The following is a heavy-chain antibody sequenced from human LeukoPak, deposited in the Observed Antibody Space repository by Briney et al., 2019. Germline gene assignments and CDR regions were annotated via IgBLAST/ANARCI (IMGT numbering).Heavy chain of an antibody. CDR3: ARGGDYGDYFDY. Sequence: GESLKISCAASGFTFSTYWMSWVRQAPGKGLQWVANIKQDGSEIYYVDSVKGRFTISRDNAKNSLYLQMSSLRADDTAVYYCARGGDYGDYFDYWGQGTLVTVSS. CDR1: GFTFSTYW. CDR2: IKQDGSEI. D-gene: IGHD4-17*01. J-gene: IGHJ4*02. V-gene: IGHV3-7*04.